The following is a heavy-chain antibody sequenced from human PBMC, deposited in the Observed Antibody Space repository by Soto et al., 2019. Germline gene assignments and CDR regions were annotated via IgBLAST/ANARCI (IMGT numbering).Heavy chain of an antibody. D-gene: IGHD6-6*01. CDR2: ISSNVVGT. CDR1: GFTLSGYA. Sequence: GGSLRLSCAASGFTLSGYAMDWVHQAPGKELESVSGISSNVVGTYYANSVHGRFTISRDNSKNTVYLQMGSLRPEDMAVYYCARRARPDFYYMDVWGKGTTVTVSS. CDR3: ARRARPDFYYMDV. V-gene: IGHV3-64*01. J-gene: IGHJ6*03.